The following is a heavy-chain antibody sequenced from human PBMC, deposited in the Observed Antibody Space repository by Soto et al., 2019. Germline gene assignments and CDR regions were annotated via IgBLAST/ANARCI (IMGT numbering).Heavy chain of an antibody. J-gene: IGHJ6*02. CDR2: LSGSGRNI. CDR1: GLTFSSYE. CDR3: ASPLPHRNYAHYYYYYNMDV. D-gene: IGHD1-7*01. V-gene: IGHV3-48*03. Sequence: GGSLKLSCAASGLTFSSYEMTWVRQAPGKGVEWLSYLSGSGRNIFYADSVKGRFTISRDNAKNSLYLQMNSLSAEDTAIYYCASPLPHRNYAHYYYYYNMDVWRPGTTVTVSS.